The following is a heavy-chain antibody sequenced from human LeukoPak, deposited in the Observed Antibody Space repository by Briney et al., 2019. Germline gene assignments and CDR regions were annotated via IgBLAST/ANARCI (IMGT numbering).Heavy chain of an antibody. CDR3: ARFGAYDQGYAKGGFDY. J-gene: IGHJ4*02. D-gene: IGHD3-16*01. CDR1: GGTFSSYA. V-gene: IGHV1-69*04. CDR2: IIPILGIA. Sequence: ASVKVSCKASGGTFSSYAISWVRQAPGQGLEWMGRIIPILGIANYAQKFQGRVTITADKSTSTAYMELSSLRSEDTAVYYCARFGAYDQGYAKGGFDYWGQGTLVTVSS.